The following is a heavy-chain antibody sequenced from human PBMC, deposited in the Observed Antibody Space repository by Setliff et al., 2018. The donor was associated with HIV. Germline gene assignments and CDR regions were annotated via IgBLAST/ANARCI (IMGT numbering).Heavy chain of an antibody. Sequence: AASVKVSCKASGGTFSSYAISWVRQAPGQGLEWMGGIIPIFGTADYAQKFQGRVKITADESTSTAYMELSSLRSEDTAVYYCARDPRIAVARDYYYYYMDVWGKGTTVTSP. CDR3: ARDPRIAVARDYYYYYMDV. CDR1: GGTFSSYA. J-gene: IGHJ6*03. D-gene: IGHD6-19*01. CDR2: IIPIFGTA. V-gene: IGHV1-69*13.